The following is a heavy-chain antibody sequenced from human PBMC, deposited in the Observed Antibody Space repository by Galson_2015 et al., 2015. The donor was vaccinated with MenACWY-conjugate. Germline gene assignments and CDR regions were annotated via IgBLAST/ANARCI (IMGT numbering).Heavy chain of an antibody. J-gene: IGHJ4*02. CDR1: GLSLSTSGVG. CDR3: SRTGATPGDY. V-gene: IGHV2-5*02. D-gene: IGHD2-15*01. Sequence: TLTLTCTFSGLSLSTSGVGVGWIRQPPGKALEWLALIYWDNDKRYSPSLRSRLTITKDTSKNHVVLTMTNMDPVDTATYYCSRTGATPGDYWGQGTLVTVSS. CDR2: IYWDNDK.